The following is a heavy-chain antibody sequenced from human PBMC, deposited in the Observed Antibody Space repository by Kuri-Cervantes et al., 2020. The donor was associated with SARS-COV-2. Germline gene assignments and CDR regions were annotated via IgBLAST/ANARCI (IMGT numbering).Heavy chain of an antibody. J-gene: IGHJ3*02. V-gene: IGHV3-21*04. CDR3: AKDIYQLLPSNAFDI. Sequence: GGSLRLTCAASGFTFSNYGMNWVRQPPGKGLEWVSSISSSGNYIFYAHSLRGRITVSRDSAKNSLYLQMNSLRAEDMALYYCAKDIYQLLPSNAFDIWGQGTMVTVSS. CDR2: ISSSGNYI. CDR1: GFTFSNYG. D-gene: IGHD2-2*01.